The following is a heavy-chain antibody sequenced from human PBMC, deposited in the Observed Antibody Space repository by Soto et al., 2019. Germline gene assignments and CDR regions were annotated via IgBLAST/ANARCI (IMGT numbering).Heavy chain of an antibody. J-gene: IGHJ6*02. V-gene: IGHV3-74*01. Sequence: EMQLVESGGDLVQPGGSLRLSCAASGFTFSDYWMHRVRHAPGKGLVWVSRISSDGTGTTYADSVKGRFTISRDNAKNTLYLQMNSLRDEDTAVYYCACSYGMDVWGQGTTVTVSS. CDR2: ISSDGTGT. CDR3: ACSYGMDV. D-gene: IGHD3-10*02. CDR1: GFTFSDYW.